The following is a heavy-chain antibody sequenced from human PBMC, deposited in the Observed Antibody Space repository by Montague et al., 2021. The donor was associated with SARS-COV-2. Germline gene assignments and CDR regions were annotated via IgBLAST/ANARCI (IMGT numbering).Heavy chain of an antibody. J-gene: IGHJ6*03. D-gene: IGHD2-2*01. Sequence: ETLSLTCAVYGGSFSGYYWSWIRQPPGKGLEWIGEINHSGSTNYNPSLKSRVTISVDTSKNQFSPKLSSVTAADTAVYYCARARQDVVVPALGIGAYYYYYYMDVWGKGTTVTVSS. CDR1: GGSFSGYY. CDR3: ARARQDVVVPALGIGAYYYYYYMDV. CDR2: INHSGST. V-gene: IGHV4-34*01.